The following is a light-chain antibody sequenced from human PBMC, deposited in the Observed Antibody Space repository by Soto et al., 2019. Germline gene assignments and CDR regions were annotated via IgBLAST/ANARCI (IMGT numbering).Light chain of an antibody. CDR1: QSARNF. Sequence: EIVMTQSPAILSVSPGETASLSCRASQSARNFLAWYQQKPGQAPRLLIYYISTRATGIPSRFSGSGSGTEFTLTINGLQSEDSAVYYCQQHNQLPITFGQGTRLEIK. J-gene: IGKJ5*01. V-gene: IGKV3D-15*01. CDR2: YIS. CDR3: QQHNQLPIT.